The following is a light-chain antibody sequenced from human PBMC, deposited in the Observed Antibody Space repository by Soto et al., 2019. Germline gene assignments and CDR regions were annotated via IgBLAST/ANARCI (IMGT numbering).Light chain of an antibody. V-gene: IGLV2-14*01. J-gene: IGLJ1*01. Sequence: QSALTQPASVSGSPGQSITISCTGTSSDVGGYNYVSWYQQHPGKAPKLMIYEVSNRPSGVSNRFSGSKSGNTASLTISGLQAEDEDDYYCSSYTSSITRFVFGTGTKLTVL. CDR1: SSDVGGYNY. CDR2: EVS. CDR3: SSYTSSITRFV.